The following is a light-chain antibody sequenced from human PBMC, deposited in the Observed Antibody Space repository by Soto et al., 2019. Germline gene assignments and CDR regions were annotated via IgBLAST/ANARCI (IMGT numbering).Light chain of an antibody. CDR1: QSISSY. Sequence: DIQMTQPPSSLSASVGDRVTITCRASQSISSYLNWYHQKPGKAPKLLIYAASSLQSGVPSRFSGSGSGTEFTLTISSLQPEDFATYYCQQSYSPSITFGQGTRLEI. CDR2: AAS. CDR3: QQSYSPSIT. J-gene: IGKJ5*01. V-gene: IGKV1-39*01.